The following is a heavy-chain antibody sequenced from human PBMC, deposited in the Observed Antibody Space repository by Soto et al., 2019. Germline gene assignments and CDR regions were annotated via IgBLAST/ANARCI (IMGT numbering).Heavy chain of an antibody. Sequence: PSETLSLTCAVYGGSFSGYYWSWIRQPPGKGLDWIGEINHSGSTNYNPSLKSRVTISVDTSKNQFSLKLSSVTAADTAVYYCARGFEPGSSSGLYYYYYMDVWGKGTTVTVAS. D-gene: IGHD6-6*01. CDR1: GGSFSGYY. CDR3: ARGFEPGSSSGLYYYYYMDV. V-gene: IGHV4-34*01. J-gene: IGHJ6*03. CDR2: INHSGST.